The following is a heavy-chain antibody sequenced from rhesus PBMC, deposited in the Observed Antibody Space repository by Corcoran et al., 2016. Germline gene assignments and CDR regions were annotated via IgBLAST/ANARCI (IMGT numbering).Heavy chain of an antibody. CDR2: SNGDGCIA. CDR3: ARDCSSYLNDY. D-gene: IGHD2-15*01. Sequence: QVQLQESGPGLVKPSETLSLTCTVSGASISNYWWSWIRQSPGKGLEWIAESNGDGCIAYTTPSIRSGVTSSRDASRTQFSLKRSSVTAADTAVYYCARDCSSYLNDYWGQGVLVTVSS. CDR1: GASISNYW. V-gene: IGHV4-80*01. J-gene: IGHJ4*01.